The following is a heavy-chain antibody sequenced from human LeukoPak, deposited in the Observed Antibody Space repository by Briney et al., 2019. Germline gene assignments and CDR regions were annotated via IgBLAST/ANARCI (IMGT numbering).Heavy chain of an antibody. CDR2: IQGDGSNT. V-gene: IGHV3-74*01. CDR3: ARGTSAGGPISPFDF. Sequence: GGSLRLSCVASGFTFSKNWMHWVRQAPGKGLVWVSRIQGDGSNTNYADSVRGRFSISRDNAKNTVYLQMNSLRAEDTGIYYCARGTSAGGPISPFDFWGQGTLVTVSS. CDR1: GFTFSKNW. D-gene: IGHD6-13*01. J-gene: IGHJ4*02.